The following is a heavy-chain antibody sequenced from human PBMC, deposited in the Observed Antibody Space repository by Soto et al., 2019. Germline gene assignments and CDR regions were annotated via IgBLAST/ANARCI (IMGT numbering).Heavy chain of an antibody. CDR2: IGFDGNND. CDR3: ARDRLRLGELSLIGYFDY. V-gene: IGHV3-33*01. D-gene: IGHD3-16*02. CDR1: GFSLGSYG. Sequence: PGGSLRFSCAASGFSLGSYGMHWVRQAPGKGLEWVAVIGFDGNNDYYANSVKGRFTISRDNSGNTLYLEMKSLRVEDTAVYYCARDRLRLGELSLIGYFDYWGQGTQVTVSS. J-gene: IGHJ4*02.